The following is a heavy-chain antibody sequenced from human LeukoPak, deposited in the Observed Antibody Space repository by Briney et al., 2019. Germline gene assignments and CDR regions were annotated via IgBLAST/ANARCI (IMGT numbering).Heavy chain of an antibody. D-gene: IGHD2/OR15-2a*01. CDR3: ARPVMTGSTTRAFDM. J-gene: IGHJ3*02. Sequence: KPGGSLRLSCVVSGFTFTGYSMNWVRQAPGKGLEWVSSISSSSSHIFYADSVKGRFTISRDNARNALDLQMNSLRAEDAAVYYCARPVMTGSTTRAFDMWGQGTMVTVSS. CDR2: ISSSSSHI. CDR1: GFTFTGYS. V-gene: IGHV3-21*01.